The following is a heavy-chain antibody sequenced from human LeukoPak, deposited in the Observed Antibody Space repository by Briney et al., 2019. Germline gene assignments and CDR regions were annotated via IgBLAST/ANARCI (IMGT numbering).Heavy chain of an antibody. CDR2: IKKDGSET. Sequence: GGSLRLSCAASGFTFSSYWMSWVRQAPGKGLEWVANIKKDGSETYYVGSVKGRFTISRDNAKNSLYLQMNSLRAEDTAVYYCARGMELRYFGWLSPGDYWGQGTLVTVSS. J-gene: IGHJ4*02. CDR3: ARGMELRYFGWLSPGDY. V-gene: IGHV3-7*01. D-gene: IGHD3-9*01. CDR1: GFTFSSYW.